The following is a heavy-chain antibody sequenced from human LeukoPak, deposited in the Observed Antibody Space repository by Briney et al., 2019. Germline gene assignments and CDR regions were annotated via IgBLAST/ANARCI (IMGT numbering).Heavy chain of an antibody. D-gene: IGHD7-27*01. CDR3: ARVGPGLTGDWGVDY. J-gene: IGHJ4*02. Sequence: ASVKVSCTASGYTFTGYYMHWVRQAPGQGLEWMGWINPNSGGTNYAQKFQGRVTMTRDTSISTAYMELSRLRLDDTAVYDCARVGPGLTGDWGVDYWGQGTLVTVSS. V-gene: IGHV1-2*02. CDR2: INPNSGGT. CDR1: GYTFTGYY.